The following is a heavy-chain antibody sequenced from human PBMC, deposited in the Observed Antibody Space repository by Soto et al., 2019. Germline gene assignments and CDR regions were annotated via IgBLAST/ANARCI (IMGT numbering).Heavy chain of an antibody. CDR1: GFSFTTTRMG. Sequence: QITLKEAGPTLVKPTETLTLTCTFSGFSFTTTRMGVGWTRQPPGKALEWLALIYWDGESRYNPLLKRRLTLTKDTSKNQEVLKMTNMDPKDTVTYDCAPRDSTGTTTYCDSWGQGIPVTVAS. J-gene: IGHJ4*02. V-gene: IGHV2-5*02. CDR3: APRDSTGTTTYCDS. CDR2: IYWDGES. D-gene: IGHD1-1*01.